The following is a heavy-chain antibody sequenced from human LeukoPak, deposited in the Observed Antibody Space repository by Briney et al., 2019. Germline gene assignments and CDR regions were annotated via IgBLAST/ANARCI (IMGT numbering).Heavy chain of an antibody. CDR1: GFTFSSYG. D-gene: IGHD6-19*01. CDR3: AKDPGGWYAGFDY. J-gene: IGHJ4*02. CDR2: IRYDGSNK. V-gene: IGHV3-30*02. Sequence: GGSLRLSCAASGFTFSSYGMHWVRQAPGKGLEWVAFIRYDGSNKYYADSVKGRFTISRDNSKNTLYLQMNSLRAEDTAVYYCAKDPGGWYAGFDYWGQGTLVTVSS.